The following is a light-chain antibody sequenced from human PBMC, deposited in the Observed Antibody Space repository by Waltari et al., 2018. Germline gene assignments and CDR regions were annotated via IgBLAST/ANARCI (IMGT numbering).Light chain of an antibody. Sequence: IVLTQSPATLSLSPGERSTLSCRASQTVSTYLAWFQQKPGQAPRLLIYDASNRAPGIPARFSGSGSGTDFSLTISSLQPEDFATYYCQQSYSTPFTFGPGTKVDIK. V-gene: IGKV3-11*01. CDR3: QQSYSTPFT. CDR2: DAS. J-gene: IGKJ3*01. CDR1: QTVSTY.